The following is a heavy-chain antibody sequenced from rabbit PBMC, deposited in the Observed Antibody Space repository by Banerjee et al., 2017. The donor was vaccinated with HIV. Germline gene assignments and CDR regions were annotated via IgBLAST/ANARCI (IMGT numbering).Heavy chain of an antibody. Sequence: QEQLEESGGDLVKPEGSLTLTCTASGFSFSSSYWICWVRQAPGKGLEWIACIYAGSSDNTYYASWAKGRFTISKTSSTTVTLQMTSLTAADTATYFCARTNYGGYGYYLWGPGTLVTVS. J-gene: IGHJ4*01. CDR3: ARTNYGGYGYYL. D-gene: IGHD6-1*01. CDR1: GFSFSSSYW. V-gene: IGHV1S45*01. CDR2: IYAGSSDNT.